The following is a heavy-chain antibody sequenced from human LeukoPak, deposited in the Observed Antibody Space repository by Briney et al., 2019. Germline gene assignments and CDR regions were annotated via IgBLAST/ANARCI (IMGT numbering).Heavy chain of an antibody. CDR1: GFTFSSYD. V-gene: IGHV3-13*01. CDR3: ARGGATGTTHYGMDV. D-gene: IGHD1-7*01. Sequence: PGGSLRLSCAASGFTFSSYDMHWVRQATGKGLEWVSAIGTAGDTYYPGSVKGRFTISRENAKNSLYLQMNSLRAEDTAMYYCARGGATGTTHYGMDVWGQGTTVTVSS. CDR2: IGTAGDT. J-gene: IGHJ6*02.